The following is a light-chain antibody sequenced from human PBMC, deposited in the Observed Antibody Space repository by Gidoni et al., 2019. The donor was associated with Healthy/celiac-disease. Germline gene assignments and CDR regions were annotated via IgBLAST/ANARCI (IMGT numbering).Light chain of an antibody. J-gene: IGKJ1*01. Sequence: DIQLTQVPSSLSASVADRVTITCRASQSISSYLNCYQQQPGKAPKLLIYAASSLQSRVPSRCGGSGSGTDFTLTIISLQPKDFSTYYCQPSYITPPTCGQXTKVEIK. CDR3: QPSYITPPT. CDR1: QSISSY. V-gene: IGKV1-39*01. CDR2: AAS.